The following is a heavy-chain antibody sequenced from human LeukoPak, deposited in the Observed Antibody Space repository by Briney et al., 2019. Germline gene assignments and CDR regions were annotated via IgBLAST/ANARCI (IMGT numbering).Heavy chain of an antibody. D-gene: IGHD4-17*01. CDR3: ARERGTVTTSAFDP. J-gene: IGHJ5*02. Sequence: PSETLSLTCTVSGGSISSYYWRWIRQPPGKGLEWIGYIYYSGSTNYNPSLKSRVTISVDTSKNQFSLKLSSVTAADTAVYYCARERGTVTTSAFDPWGQGTLVTVSS. V-gene: IGHV4-59*01. CDR2: IYYSGST. CDR1: GGSISSYY.